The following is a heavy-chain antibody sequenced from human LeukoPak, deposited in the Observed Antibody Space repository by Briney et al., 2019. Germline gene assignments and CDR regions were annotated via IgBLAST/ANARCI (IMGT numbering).Heavy chain of an antibody. CDR1: GFTFSSYA. Sequence: GGSLRLSCAASGFTFSSYAMTWIRQAPGKGLEWVAVISYDGSNKYYADSVKGRFAISRDNSKNTLYLQMNSLRAEDTAVYYCARDRYDSSVYYSWFDPWGQGTLVTVSS. CDR3: ARDRYDSSVYYSWFDP. CDR2: ISYDGSNK. D-gene: IGHD3-22*01. J-gene: IGHJ5*02. V-gene: IGHV3-30*09.